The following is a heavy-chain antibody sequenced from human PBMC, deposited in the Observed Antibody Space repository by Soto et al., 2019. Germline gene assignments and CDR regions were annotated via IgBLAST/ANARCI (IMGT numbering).Heavy chain of an antibody. CDR1: GGSFSGYY. V-gene: IGHV4-34*01. D-gene: IGHD3-3*01. Sequence: PWESLSLTCPVYGGSFSGYYWSWIRQTPSKGLEWIGEINPTASTNYNPSLKSRVTISVDTSKNQFSLKLSSVTAPDTAVYYCASITIFGVVTTIEPSGQGPMVTVAS. CDR2: INPTAST. CDR3: ASITIFGVVTTIEP. J-gene: IGHJ5*02.